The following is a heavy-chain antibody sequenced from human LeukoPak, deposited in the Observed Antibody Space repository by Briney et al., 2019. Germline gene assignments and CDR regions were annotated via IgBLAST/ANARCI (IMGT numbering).Heavy chain of an antibody. V-gene: IGHV1-2*02. CDR2: INPNSGGT. CDR3: ARLASVPG. Sequence: ASVKVSCKASGDTFTGYYLHWGRQALGQGLEWLGGINPNSGGTNYAQTCQGKVTMTTDTSISTAYMDLSSLRSDDSAVYFCARLASVPGWGQGALVTGSS. D-gene: IGHD6-19*01. CDR1: GDTFTGYY. J-gene: IGHJ1*01.